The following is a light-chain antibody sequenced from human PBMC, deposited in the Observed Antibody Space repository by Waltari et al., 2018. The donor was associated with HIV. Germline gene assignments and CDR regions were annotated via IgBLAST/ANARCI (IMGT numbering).Light chain of an antibody. CDR3: QQYGSSREYT. Sequence: EIVLTQSPGTLSLSPGKRATLSCRASQSVSRNFLAWYHQKPGQAPRLLIYGASTRAPGIPDRFSGTGSGTDFTLTISRLEPEDFGVFYCQQYGSSREYTFGQGTKLEIK. CDR2: GAS. J-gene: IGKJ2*01. CDR1: QSVSRNF. V-gene: IGKV3-20*01.